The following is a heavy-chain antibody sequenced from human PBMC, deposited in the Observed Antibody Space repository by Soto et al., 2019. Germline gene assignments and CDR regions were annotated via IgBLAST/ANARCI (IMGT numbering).Heavy chain of an antibody. J-gene: IGHJ4*02. D-gene: IGHD6-13*01. CDR2: IGTTGET. V-gene: IGHV3-13*01. CDR3: ARARSGWYAAMDF. Sequence: EVSLVESGGGLVQPGGSLRLSCLVSGFTFSDYDMHWVRQEAGKALEWVGAIGTTGETYSPDSMEGRFTISRENVKNSLYLQISSLRAGDTAVYFCARARSGWYAAMDFWGRGTLVTVS. CDR1: GFTFSDYD.